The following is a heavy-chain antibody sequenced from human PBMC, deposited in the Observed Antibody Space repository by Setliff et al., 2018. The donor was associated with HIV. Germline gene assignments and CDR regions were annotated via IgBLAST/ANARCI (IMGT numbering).Heavy chain of an antibody. CDR3: ARDPIVARPDYFDY. J-gene: IGHJ4*02. CDR2: ISYDGINR. V-gene: IGHV3-30*04. D-gene: IGHD3-22*01. Sequence: PGGSLRLSCAASGFTFSTYAMHWVRQAPGKGLEWVAVISYDGINRYYADSVKGRFTISRDNSKNTVSLQMNSLRVEDTAVYYCARDPIVARPDYFDYWGQGTLVTVSS. CDR1: GFTFSTYA.